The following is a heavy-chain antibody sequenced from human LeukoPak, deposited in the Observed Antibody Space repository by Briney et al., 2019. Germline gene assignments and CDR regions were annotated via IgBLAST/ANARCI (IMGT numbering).Heavy chain of an antibody. CDR3: ARIDSPADY. CDR2: INHSGST. J-gene: IGHJ4*02. V-gene: IGHV4-34*01. Sequence: SETLSLTCAVYGGSFSGYYWSWIRQPPGKGPEWIGEINHSGSTNYNPSLKSRVTVSVDTSKNQFSLKLSSVTAADTAVYYCARIDSPADYWGQGTLVTVSS. D-gene: IGHD2-15*01. CDR1: GGSFSGYY.